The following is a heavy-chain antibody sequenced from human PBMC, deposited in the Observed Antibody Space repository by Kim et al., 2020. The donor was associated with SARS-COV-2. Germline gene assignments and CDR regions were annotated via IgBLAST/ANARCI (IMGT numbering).Heavy chain of an antibody. Sequence: GGSLRLSCAASGFTFSSYSMHWVRQAPGKGLEWVSSISSSSSYIYYADSAKGRFTISIDNAKNSLYLQMNSLRAEDTAVYYCARALGGAVACFWGFDYWGQGTMVTVSS. CDR2: ISSSSSYI. V-gene: IGHV3-21*01. CDR1: GFTFSSYS. J-gene: IGHJ4*02. D-gene: IGHD6-19*01. CDR3: ARALGGAVACFWGFDY.